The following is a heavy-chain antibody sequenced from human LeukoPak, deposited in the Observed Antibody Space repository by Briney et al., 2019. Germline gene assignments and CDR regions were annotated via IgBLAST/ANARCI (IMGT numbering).Heavy chain of an antibody. Sequence: ASVKVSCKASGYTFTGYYMHWVRQAPGQGLEWMGGIIPIFGTANYAQKFQGRVTITADESTSTAYMELSSLRSEDTAVYYCARVPTPYDSSGGDYWGRGTLVTVSS. CDR1: GYTFTGYY. V-gene: IGHV1-69*13. CDR3: ARVPTPYDSSGGDY. J-gene: IGHJ4*02. CDR2: IIPIFGTA. D-gene: IGHD3-22*01.